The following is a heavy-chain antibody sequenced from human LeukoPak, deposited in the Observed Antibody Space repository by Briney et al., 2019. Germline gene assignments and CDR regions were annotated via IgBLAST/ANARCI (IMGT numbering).Heavy chain of an antibody. CDR1: GFSFSRRG. CDR3: AGDGYNWGLLWY. D-gene: IGHD5-24*01. CDR2: ISPGSGTI. V-gene: IGHV3-48*04. Sequence: GGSLRLSCTTSGFSFSRRGMNWVRHPPGKGLEWVSYISPGSGTIYYAESVKGRFTVSRDDAKNSLYLQMNSLRAEDTAVYYCAGDGYNWGLLWYWGQGTLVTVSS. J-gene: IGHJ4*02.